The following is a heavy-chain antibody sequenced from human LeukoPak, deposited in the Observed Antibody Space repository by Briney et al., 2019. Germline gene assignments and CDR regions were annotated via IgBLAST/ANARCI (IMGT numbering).Heavy chain of an antibody. Sequence: PGGSLRLSCAVSGFTFTAYWMSWVRQAPGKGLEWVASIKPDGSGDYLLDSVRGRFNIARDNVKGSLYLQMSSLRVEDTAVYYCAGLCCGHTAYDYWGPGTLVTVSS. J-gene: IGHJ4*02. CDR1: GFTFTAYW. CDR3: AGLCCGHTAYDY. V-gene: IGHV3-7*01. D-gene: IGHD2-21*02. CDR2: IKPDGSGD.